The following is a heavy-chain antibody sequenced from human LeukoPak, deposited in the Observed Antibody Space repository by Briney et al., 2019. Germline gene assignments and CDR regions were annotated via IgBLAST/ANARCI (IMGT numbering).Heavy chain of an antibody. D-gene: IGHD2-2*01. CDR2: IYAYNGDT. J-gene: IGHJ6*03. Sequence: ASVKVSCKASGYTFPNYGVSWVRQAPGQGLEWMGWIYAYNGDTHYAQNLQGRLNMTTDTSTSMAFMELRSLRPDDTAVYFCARWGLVAPGTYYYCYMDVWGRGTTVTVSS. CDR3: ARWGLVAPGTYYYCYMDV. V-gene: IGHV1-18*01. CDR1: GYTFPNYG.